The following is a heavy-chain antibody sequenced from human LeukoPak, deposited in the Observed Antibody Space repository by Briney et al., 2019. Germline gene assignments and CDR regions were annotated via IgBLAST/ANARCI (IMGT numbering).Heavy chain of an antibody. CDR3: ARGYCSGGSCYRFDY. J-gene: IGHJ4*02. CDR1: GFTFSSYE. V-gene: IGHV3-48*03. D-gene: IGHD2-15*01. Sequence: GGSLRLSCAASGFTFSSYEMNWVRQAPGKGLEGVSYISSGGSTIYYADSVKGRFTISRDNAKNSLYLQMNSLRAEDTAVYYCARGYCSGGSCYRFDYWGQGTLVTVSS. CDR2: ISSGGSTI.